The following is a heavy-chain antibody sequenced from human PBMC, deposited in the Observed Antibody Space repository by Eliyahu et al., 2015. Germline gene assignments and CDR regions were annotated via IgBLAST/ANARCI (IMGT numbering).Heavy chain of an antibody. Sequence: QLQLQESGPGLVKPSETLSLTCTVSGDSISNDNYYWGWIRQPPGKGLESIGTIYYTGSTYYNPSLKSRVTISVDTSKNQFSLKLSSVTAADTAVYYCASLLWTGYYYFDSWGQGALVTVSS. D-gene: IGHD3/OR15-3a*01. V-gene: IGHV4-39*01. CDR3: ASLLWTGYYYFDS. J-gene: IGHJ4*02. CDR1: GDSISNDNYY. CDR2: IYYTGST.